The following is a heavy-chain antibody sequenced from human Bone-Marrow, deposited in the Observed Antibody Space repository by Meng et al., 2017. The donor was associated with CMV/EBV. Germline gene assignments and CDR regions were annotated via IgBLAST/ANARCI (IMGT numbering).Heavy chain of an antibody. D-gene: IGHD4-17*01. CDR3: ARPYDYGDYWNAFDI. CDR1: GYSFTSYW. J-gene: IGHJ3*02. CDR2: IYPGDSDT. V-gene: IGHV5-51*01. Sequence: GGSLRLSCKGSGYSFTSYWIGWVRQMPGKGLEWMGIIYPGDSDTRYSPSFQGQVTISADKSISTAYLQWSSLKASDTAMYYCARPYDYGDYWNAFDIWGQGTMVTVSS.